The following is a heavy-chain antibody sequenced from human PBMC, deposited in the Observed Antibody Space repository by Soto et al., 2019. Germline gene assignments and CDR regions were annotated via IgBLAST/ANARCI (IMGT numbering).Heavy chain of an antibody. CDR3: ARVNPIVVVPNAMGWFDP. Sequence: QVQLQESGPGLVKPSQTLSLTCTVSGDSISSGGYYWSWIRQSPGKGLEWIGYIFYSGYSYYNPSFKSRLFISVDTSKNKFYLRLSSVTAEDTAVYYCARVNPIVVVPNAMGWFDPWGQGAPVTVSS. J-gene: IGHJ5*02. V-gene: IGHV4-31*03. CDR1: GDSISSGGYY. D-gene: IGHD2-2*01. CDR2: IFYSGYS.